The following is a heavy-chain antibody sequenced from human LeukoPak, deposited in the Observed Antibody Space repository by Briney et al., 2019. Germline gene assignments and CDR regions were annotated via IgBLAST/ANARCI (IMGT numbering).Heavy chain of an antibody. CDR2: ISYSSSI. V-gene: IGHV3-21*01. CDR3: ARALVVPAAPDY. J-gene: IGHJ4*02. D-gene: IGHD2-2*01. Sequence: PGGSLRLSCAASGFAFSSYTMNWVRQTPGKGLEWVSSISYSSSISYADSVKGRFTISRDNSKNTLYLQMNSLRAEDTAVYYCARALVVPAAPDYWGQGTLVTVSS. CDR1: GFAFSSYT.